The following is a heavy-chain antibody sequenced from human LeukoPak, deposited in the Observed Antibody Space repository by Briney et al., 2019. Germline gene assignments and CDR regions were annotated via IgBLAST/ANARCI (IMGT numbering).Heavy chain of an antibody. CDR2: IYHSGST. CDR3: ARAENWFDP. CDR1: GYSISSGYY. V-gene: IGHV4-38-2*02. J-gene: IGHJ5*02. D-gene: IGHD1-14*01. Sequence: SSETLSLTCTVSGYSISSGYYWGWIRQPPGKGLEWIGSIYHSGSTYYNPSLKSRVTISVDTSKNQFSLKLSSVTAADTAVYYCARAENWFDPWSQGTLVTVSS.